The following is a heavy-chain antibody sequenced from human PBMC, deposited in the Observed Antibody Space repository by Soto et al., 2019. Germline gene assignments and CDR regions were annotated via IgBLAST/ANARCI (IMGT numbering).Heavy chain of an antibody. CDR3: ARDRRGVGATWGLDV. CDR1: GGTFSSYA. V-gene: IGHV1-69*13. J-gene: IGHJ6*02. CDR2: IIPIFGTA. Sequence: SVKVSCKASGGTFSSYAISWVRQAPGQGLEWMGGIIPIFGTANYAQKFQGRVTITADESTSTAYMELSSLRSEDTAVYYCARDRRGVGATWGLDVWGQGTTVTISS. D-gene: IGHD1-26*01.